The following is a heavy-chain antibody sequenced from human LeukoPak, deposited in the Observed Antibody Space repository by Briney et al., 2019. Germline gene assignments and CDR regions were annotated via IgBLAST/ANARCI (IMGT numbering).Heavy chain of an antibody. D-gene: IGHD3-3*01. CDR1: GYTFTSYG. V-gene: IGHV1-18*01. CDR2: ISAYNGKR. Sequence: ASVKVSCKASGYTFTSYGITWMRQVPGQGLEWMGWISAYNGKREYAQKFQDRIIMTVDTSTRTAYLEMWNLRSDDTAVYYCARDLPFEGLHEWLLEYWGQGTLVSVSS. CDR3: ARDLPFEGLHEWLLEY. J-gene: IGHJ1*01.